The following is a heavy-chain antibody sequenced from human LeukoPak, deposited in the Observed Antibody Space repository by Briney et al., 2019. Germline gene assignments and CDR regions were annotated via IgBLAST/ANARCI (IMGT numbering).Heavy chain of an antibody. CDR2: ISWNSGSI. CDR1: GFTFDDYT. J-gene: IGHJ4*02. V-gene: IGHV3-9*01. D-gene: IGHD2-15*01. Sequence: QAGGSLRLSCAASGFTFDDYTMHWVRQAPGKGLEWVSGISWNSGSIGYADSVKGRFTISRDNAKNSLYLQMNSLRAEDTAVYYCAKDRLTNLNVGNLGYCSGGSCYSGFFDYWGQGTLVTVSS. CDR3: AKDRLTNLNVGNLGYCSGGSCYSGFFDY.